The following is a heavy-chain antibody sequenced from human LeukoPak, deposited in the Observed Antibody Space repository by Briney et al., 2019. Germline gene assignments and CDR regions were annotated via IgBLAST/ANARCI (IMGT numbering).Heavy chain of an antibody. J-gene: IGHJ4*02. Sequence: PSETLSLTCTVSGGSISSSSYYWGWIRQPPGKGLEWIGSIYYSGSTYYNPSLKSRVTISVDTSKNQFSLKLSSVTAADTAVYYCARQGRQWGEDYWGQGTLVTVSS. V-gene: IGHV4-39*01. CDR3: ARQGRQWGEDY. CDR2: IYYSGST. D-gene: IGHD3-16*01. CDR1: GGSISSSSYY.